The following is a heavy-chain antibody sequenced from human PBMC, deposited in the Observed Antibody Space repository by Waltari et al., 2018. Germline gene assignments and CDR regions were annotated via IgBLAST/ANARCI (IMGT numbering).Heavy chain of an antibody. CDR3: AKDPGDYGGLDY. V-gene: IGHV3-23*03. Sequence: EVQLLESGGGLVQPGGSLRLSCAASGFTFSSYAMSWVRQAPGKGLEWVSVIYSGGSTYYADSVKGRFTISRDNSKNTLYLQMNSLRAEDTAVYYCAKDPGDYGGLDYWGQGTLVTVSS. D-gene: IGHD4-17*01. CDR1: GFTFSSYA. J-gene: IGHJ4*02. CDR2: IYSGGST.